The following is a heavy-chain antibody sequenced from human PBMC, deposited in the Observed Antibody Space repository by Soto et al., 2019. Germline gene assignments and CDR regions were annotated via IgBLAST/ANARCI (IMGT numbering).Heavy chain of an antibody. Sequence: AGSLRLSCAASGFPFSSYWMHWVRQAPGKGLVWVSRINSDGSSTSYADSVKGRFTISRDSAKNTLYLQMNSLRAEDTAVYYCAVAVAGPTAIGYWGQGTLVTVSS. CDR1: GFPFSSYW. D-gene: IGHD6-19*01. CDR2: INSDGSST. V-gene: IGHV3-74*01. J-gene: IGHJ4*02. CDR3: AVAVAGPTAIGY.